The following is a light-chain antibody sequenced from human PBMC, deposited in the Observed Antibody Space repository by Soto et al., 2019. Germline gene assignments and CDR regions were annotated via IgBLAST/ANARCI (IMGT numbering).Light chain of an antibody. CDR3: QQRSNWPWA. CDR1: QSVSSN. Sequence: ETVMTHPPATLSVYPGERATLSCRASQSVSSNLAWYQQKPGQSPRLLIYDISTRATGIPARFSGSGSGTDFTLTISSLEPEDFAVYYCQQRSNWPWAFGQGTKVDIK. J-gene: IGKJ1*01. CDR2: DIS. V-gene: IGKV3-11*01.